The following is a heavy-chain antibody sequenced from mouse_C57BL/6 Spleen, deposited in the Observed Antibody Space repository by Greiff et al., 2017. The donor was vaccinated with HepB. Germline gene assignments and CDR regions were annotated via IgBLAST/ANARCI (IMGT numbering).Heavy chain of an antibody. J-gene: IGHJ3*01. Sequence: EVQLQQSGAELVRPGASVKLSCTASGFNIKDDYMHWVKQRPEQGLEWIGWIDPENGDTEYASKFQGKATITAATSSNTAYLQLSSLTSEDTAVYYCTTSGSSYQAWFAYWGQGTLVTVSA. CDR3: TTSGSSYQAWFAY. V-gene: IGHV14-4*01. CDR1: GFNIKDDY. CDR2: IDPENGDT. D-gene: IGHD1-1*01.